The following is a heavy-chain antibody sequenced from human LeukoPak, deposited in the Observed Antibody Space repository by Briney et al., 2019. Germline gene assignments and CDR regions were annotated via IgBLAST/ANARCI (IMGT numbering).Heavy chain of an antibody. CDR3: AKHYYGSGSQKYYFDY. CDR2: VRNDGSDK. J-gene: IGHJ4*02. Sequence: PGGTLRLSCAASGFVFGDYGMHWVRQAPGKGLEWVTMVRNDGSDKYYADSVKGRFTISRDNYKNTLYLQMNSLRPEDTAVYYCAKHYYGSGSQKYYFDYWGQGTLVTVSS. V-gene: IGHV3-30*02. D-gene: IGHD3-10*01. CDR1: GFVFGDYG.